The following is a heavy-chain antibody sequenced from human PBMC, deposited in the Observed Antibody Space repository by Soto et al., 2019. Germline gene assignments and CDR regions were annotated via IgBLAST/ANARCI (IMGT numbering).Heavy chain of an antibody. CDR3: AREGVAPYYYYGMDV. CDR1: GYTFTNNY. Sequence: ASVKVSCKASGYTFTNNYVVWVRQAPGQGLEWMGVIDPSGGSRFYAQNFQGRVTMTSDTSTSTMYIELSNLRSEDTAVYYCAREGVAPYYYYGMDVWGQGTPVTVSS. V-gene: IGHV1-46*01. D-gene: IGHD5-12*01. J-gene: IGHJ6*02. CDR2: IDPSGGSR.